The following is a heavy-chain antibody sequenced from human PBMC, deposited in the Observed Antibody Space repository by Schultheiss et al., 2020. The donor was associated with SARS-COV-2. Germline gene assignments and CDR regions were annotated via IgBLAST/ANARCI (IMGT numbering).Heavy chain of an antibody. CDR3: AREGPLGSGSLFRYFDL. J-gene: IGHJ2*01. D-gene: IGHD3-10*01. V-gene: IGHV4-30-2*01. Sequence: SQTLSLTCAVSGGSISSGGYYWSWIRQPPGKGLEWIGEINHSGSTNYNPSLKSRVTISVDTSKNQFSLKLSSVTAADTAVYYCAREGPLGSGSLFRYFDLWGRGTLVTVSS. CDR2: INHSGST. CDR1: GGSISSGGYY.